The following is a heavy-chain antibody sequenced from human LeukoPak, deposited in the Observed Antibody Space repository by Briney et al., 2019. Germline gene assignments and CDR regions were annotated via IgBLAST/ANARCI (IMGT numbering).Heavy chain of an antibody. CDR3: ARDNTSGRRSIAARGDAFDI. V-gene: IGHV1-18*01. J-gene: IGHJ3*02. CDR2: ISAYNGNT. D-gene: IGHD6-6*01. Sequence: ASVKVSCKASGYTFTSYGISWVRQAPGQGLEWMGWISAYNGNTNYAQKLQGRVTMTTDTSTSTAYMELRSLRSDDTAVYYCARDNTSGRRSIAARGDAFDIWGQGTMVTVSS. CDR1: GYTFTSYG.